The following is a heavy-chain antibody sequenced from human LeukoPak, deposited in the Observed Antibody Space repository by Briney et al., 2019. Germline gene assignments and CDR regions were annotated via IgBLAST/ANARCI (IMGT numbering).Heavy chain of an antibody. CDR1: GGSISSYY. V-gene: IGHV4-59*01. CDR3: ARAVAGTVDWFDP. D-gene: IGHD6-19*01. J-gene: IGHJ5*02. CDR2: IYYSGST. Sequence: SETLSLTCTVSGGSISSYYWSWIRQPPGKGLEWIGYIYYSGSTNYNPSLKSRVTISVDTSKSQFSLKPSSVTAADTAVYYCARAVAGTVDWFDPWGQGTLDTVPS.